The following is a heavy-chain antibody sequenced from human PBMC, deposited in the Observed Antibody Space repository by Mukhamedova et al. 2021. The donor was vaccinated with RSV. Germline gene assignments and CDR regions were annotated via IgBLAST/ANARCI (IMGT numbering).Heavy chain of an antibody. V-gene: IGHV3-30*03. CDR3: AREYPTTRVFDS. D-gene: IGHD2-2*01. CDR2: VSNSGSVQ. Sequence: VVSNSGSVQYYADSVKGRFTISRDNSRNTMYVQMNFVRSEDSAVYYCAREYPTTRVFDSWGQGILVTVSS. J-gene: IGHJ4*02.